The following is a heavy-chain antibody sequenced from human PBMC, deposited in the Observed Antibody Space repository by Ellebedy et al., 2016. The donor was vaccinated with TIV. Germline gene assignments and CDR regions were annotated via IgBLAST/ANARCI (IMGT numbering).Heavy chain of an antibody. CDR2: ISSSSSYI. Sequence: GESLKISXAASGFTFSSYWMSWVRQAPGKGLEWVSSISSSSSYIYYADSVKGRFTISRDNAKNSLYLQMNSLRAEDTAVYYCARTYYYDSSGYTDYWGQGTLVTVSS. CDR3: ARTYYYDSSGYTDY. CDR1: GFTFSSYW. D-gene: IGHD3-22*01. J-gene: IGHJ4*02. V-gene: IGHV3-21*04.